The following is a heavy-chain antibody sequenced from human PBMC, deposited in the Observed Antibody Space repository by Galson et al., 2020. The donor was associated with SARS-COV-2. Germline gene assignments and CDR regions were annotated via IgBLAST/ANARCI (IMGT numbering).Heavy chain of an antibody. CDR3: ARAEGGLLWVGESHYYYYGMDV. Sequence: SETLSPTCAVYGGTFSGYYWSWIRQTPGKGPAWIGELNPRGRTNYNPSLNSRVTISVDTSKNQFSLKLSSVTAADTAVYYCARAEGGLLWVGESHYYYYGMDVWGQGTTVTVSS. V-gene: IGHV4-34*01. D-gene: IGHD3-10*01. J-gene: IGHJ6*02. CDR2: LNPRGRT. CDR1: GGTFSGYY.